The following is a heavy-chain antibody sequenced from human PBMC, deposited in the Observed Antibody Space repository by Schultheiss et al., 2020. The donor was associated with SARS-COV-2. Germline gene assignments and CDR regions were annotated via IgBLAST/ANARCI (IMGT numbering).Heavy chain of an antibody. Sequence: GGSLRLSCAASGFTFSTYAMHWVRQAPGKGLEWVAVISYDGSNKYYADSVEGRFTMSRDNSKNTLYLQMNSLSAEDTAVYYCARGYCSGGSCQRGYWGQGTLVTVSS. J-gene: IGHJ4*02. CDR1: GFTFSTYA. CDR3: ARGYCSGGSCQRGY. D-gene: IGHD2-15*01. V-gene: IGHV3-30*04. CDR2: ISYDGSNK.